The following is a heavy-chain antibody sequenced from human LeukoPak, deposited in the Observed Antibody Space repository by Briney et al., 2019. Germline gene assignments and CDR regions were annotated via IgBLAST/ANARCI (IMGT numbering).Heavy chain of an antibody. CDR3: ARETTVTRALDY. D-gene: IGHD4-17*01. CDR2: IIPILGIA. CDR1: GGTFSSYA. V-gene: IGHV1-69*04. J-gene: IGHJ4*02. Sequence: SVKVSCKASGGTFSSYAISWVRQAPGQGLEWMGRIIPILGIANYAQKFQGRVTITADKSTSTAYMELSSLRSEDTAVYYCARETTVTRALDYWGQGTLVTVSS.